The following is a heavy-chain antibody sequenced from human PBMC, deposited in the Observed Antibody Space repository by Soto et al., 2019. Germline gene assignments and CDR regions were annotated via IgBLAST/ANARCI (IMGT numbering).Heavy chain of an antibody. CDR1: GFIFSTFA. V-gene: IGHV3-23*01. D-gene: IGHD4-17*01. Sequence: EVQLLESGGGLVQPGGSPRLSCTGSGFIFSTFAMSWVRQAPGKGLEWLSAISASGGNTYYPDSVKGRFTISRDISENTLYLQMSSLGGEDTAVYHCAKEPTSTVEGAFDLWGRGTMVTVSS. CDR2: ISASGGNT. CDR3: AKEPTSTVEGAFDL. J-gene: IGHJ3*01.